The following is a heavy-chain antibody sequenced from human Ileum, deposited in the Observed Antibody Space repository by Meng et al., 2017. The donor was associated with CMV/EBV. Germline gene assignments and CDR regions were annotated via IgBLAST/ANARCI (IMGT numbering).Heavy chain of an antibody. Sequence: EVQLVESGGGVVQPGXSLGRSGAASGFTFSDSWMLVVRQAPGKGRVWVSRINGDGTSTTYADSVKGRFTISRDNAKNTVYLQMNGLRAEDTAVYSCVRDLEVPSRGLGYWGQGTLVTVSS. CDR2: INGDGTST. J-gene: IGHJ4*02. CDR3: VRDLEVPSRGLGY. D-gene: IGHD3-22*01. V-gene: IGHV3-74*01. CDR1: GFTFSDSW.